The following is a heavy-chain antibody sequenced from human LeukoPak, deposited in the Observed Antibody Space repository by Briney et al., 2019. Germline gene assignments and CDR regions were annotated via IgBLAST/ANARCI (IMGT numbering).Heavy chain of an antibody. Sequence: PSETLSLTCTVSGDSISSGTHYWNWTRQPAGKGLEWIGRIYMSGSTNYNPSLKSRLTISISTSKNQFSLKLSSVTVADTAVYYCARNDGGVHDYWGQGTLVTVSS. CDR1: GDSISSGTHY. V-gene: IGHV4-61*02. CDR2: IYMSGST. D-gene: IGHD3-16*01. CDR3: ARNDGGVHDY. J-gene: IGHJ4*02.